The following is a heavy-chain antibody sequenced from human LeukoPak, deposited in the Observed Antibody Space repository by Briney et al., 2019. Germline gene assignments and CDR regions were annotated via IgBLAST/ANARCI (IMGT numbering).Heavy chain of an antibody. CDR3: ARESGLSSSGDRTPDY. D-gene: IGHD6-13*01. J-gene: IGHJ4*02. CDR2: IYYSGST. V-gene: IGHV4-59*01. CDR1: GGSISSYY. Sequence: SENLSLTCTVSGGSISSYYWSWIRQPPGKGLEWIGFIYYSGSTNYNPSLKSRVTISVDTSKNQFSLKLSCVTSADTAVYYCARESGLSSSGDRTPDYWGQGTLVTVSS.